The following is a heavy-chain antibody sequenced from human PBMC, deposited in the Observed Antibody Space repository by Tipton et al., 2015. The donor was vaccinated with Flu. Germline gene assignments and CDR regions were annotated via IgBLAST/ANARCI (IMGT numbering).Heavy chain of an antibody. Sequence: TLSLTCTVSGGSINSYYWSWIRQPPGKGLEWIGYLHYSGSTNYNPSLKSRVTISEGTSMNQFSLRLSSVTAADTAVYYCARLKRDCSSLGCQTGGYYWGQGTPVTVSS. CDR2: LHYSGST. D-gene: IGHD2-2*01. CDR1: GGSINSYY. J-gene: IGHJ4*02. CDR3: ARLKRDCSSLGCQTGGYY. V-gene: IGHV4-59*08.